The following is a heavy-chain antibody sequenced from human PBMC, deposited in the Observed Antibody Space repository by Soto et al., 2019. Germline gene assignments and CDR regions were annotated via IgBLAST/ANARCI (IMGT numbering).Heavy chain of an antibody. CDR2: ISYDGSNK. J-gene: IGHJ4*02. CDR1: GFTFSSYA. V-gene: IGHV3-30-3*01. D-gene: IGHD3-3*01. Sequence: PGGSLRLSCAASGFTFSSYAMHWVRQAPGKGLEWVAVISYDGSNKYYADSVKGRFTISRDNSKNTLYLQMNSLRAEDTAVYYCARAVMEGAFDYWGQGTLVTVSS. CDR3: ARAVMEGAFDY.